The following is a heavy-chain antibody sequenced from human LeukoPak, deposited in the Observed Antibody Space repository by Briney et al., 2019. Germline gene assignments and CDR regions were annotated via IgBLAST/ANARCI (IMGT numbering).Heavy chain of an antibody. J-gene: IGHJ4*02. V-gene: IGHV3-21*01. D-gene: IGHD4-17*01. CDR3: ARLISSGYVITESDYGDYVRDY. Sequence: PGGSVRLSCAASGFTFSSYSMIWVRQAPGKGLEGLSSISSRSSYIYSAHSVKGRFTSSRDKAKNSPYLQMNSLRAEDTALYYYARLISSGYVITESDYGDYVRDYWGQGTLVTVSS. CDR2: ISSRSSYI. CDR1: GFTFSSYS.